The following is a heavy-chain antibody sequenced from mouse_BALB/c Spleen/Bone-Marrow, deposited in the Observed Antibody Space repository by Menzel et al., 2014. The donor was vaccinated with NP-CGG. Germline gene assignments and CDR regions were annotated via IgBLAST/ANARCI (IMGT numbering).Heavy chain of an antibody. CDR1: GLDFSRYW. J-gene: IGHJ2*01. V-gene: IGHV4-1*02. D-gene: IGHD1-1*01. Sequence: EVKLLESGGGLVLPGGSLKLSCAASGLDFSRYWMSWVRQAPGKGLEWIGGINPDSSTINYTPSLKDKFIISRDNAKNTLYLRLNKVRSEDTALYFCARPDYYGYLNYWGQGTTLTVPS. CDR2: INPDSSTI. CDR3: ARPDYYGYLNY.